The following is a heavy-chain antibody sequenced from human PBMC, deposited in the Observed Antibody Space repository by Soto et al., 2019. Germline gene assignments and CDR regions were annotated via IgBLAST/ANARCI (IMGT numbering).Heavy chain of an antibody. V-gene: IGHV5-51*01. Sequence: WEPQQISCKGSEYSFTSYWIGWVRQMPGKGLEWMGIIYPGDSDTRYSPSFQGQVTISADKSISTAYLQWSSLKASDTAMYYCARQGPQHRQVWFDHWGQGTLVSVSS. CDR1: EYSFTSYW. D-gene: IGHD2-2*01. J-gene: IGHJ5*02. CDR3: ARQGPQHRQVWFDH. CDR2: IYPGDSDT.